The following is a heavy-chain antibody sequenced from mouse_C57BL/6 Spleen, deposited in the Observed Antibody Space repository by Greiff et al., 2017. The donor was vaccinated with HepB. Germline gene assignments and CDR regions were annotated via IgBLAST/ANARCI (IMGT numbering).Heavy chain of an antibody. Sequence: QVQLQQSGAELMKPGASVKLSCKATGYTFTGYWIEWVKQRPGHGLEWIGEILPGSGSTNYNDKFKGKATFTADTSSNTAYMQLSSLTTDDSAIYYCARYGSIYGSLDYWGQGTTLTVSS. CDR1: GYTFTGYW. CDR2: ILPGSGST. CDR3: ARYGSIYGSLDY. D-gene: IGHD1-1*01. J-gene: IGHJ2*01. V-gene: IGHV1-9*01.